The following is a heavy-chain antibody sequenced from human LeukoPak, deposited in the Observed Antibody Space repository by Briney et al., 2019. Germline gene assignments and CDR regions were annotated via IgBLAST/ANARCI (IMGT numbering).Heavy chain of an antibody. D-gene: IGHD6-13*01. J-gene: IGHJ5*02. V-gene: IGHV1-18*04. CDR3: ARRTEYSSSWFWFDP. CDR1: GYTFTGYY. Sequence: ASVKVSCKASGYTFTGYYMHWVRQAPGQGLEGMGWISAYNGNTNYAQKLQGRVTMTTDTSTSTAYMELRSLRSDDTAVYYCARRTEYSSSWFWFDPWGQGTLVTVSS. CDR2: ISAYNGNT.